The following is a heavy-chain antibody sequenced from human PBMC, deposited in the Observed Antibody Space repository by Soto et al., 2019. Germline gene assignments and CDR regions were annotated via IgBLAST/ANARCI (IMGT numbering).Heavy chain of an antibody. CDR1: GGSISSYY. V-gene: IGHV4-59*01. J-gene: IGHJ4*02. CDR2: IYYSGST. Sequence: QVQLQESGPGLVKPSETLSLTCTVSGGSISSYYWSWIRQPPGKGLEWIGYIYYSGSTNYNPSLKSRVTISVDTSKNQFSLKLSSVTAADTAVYYCASGSAYYYDSSGYSTIYFDYWGQGTLVTVSS. CDR3: ASGSAYYYDSSGYSTIYFDY. D-gene: IGHD3-22*01.